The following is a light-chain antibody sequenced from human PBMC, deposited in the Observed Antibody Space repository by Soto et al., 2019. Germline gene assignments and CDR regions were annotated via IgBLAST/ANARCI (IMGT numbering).Light chain of an antibody. CDR3: QQYGSSPYT. Sequence: EIVLTQSPGTLSLSAGERATLSCRASQSVSSIYLAWYQQKPGQAPRLLIYATSSRATGVPDRFSGSGSGTDFTLTISRLETEDFAVSYCQQYGSSPYTFGPGTKLEI. J-gene: IGKJ2*01. CDR1: QSVSSIY. V-gene: IGKV3-20*01. CDR2: ATS.